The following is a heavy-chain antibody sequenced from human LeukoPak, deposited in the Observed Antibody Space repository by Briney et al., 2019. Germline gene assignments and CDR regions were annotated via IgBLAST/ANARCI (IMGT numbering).Heavy chain of an antibody. CDR2: VYYSGST. CDR3: ARSIIGTRSKFDY. D-gene: IGHD1/OR15-1a*01. J-gene: IGHJ4*02. V-gene: IGHV4-59*08. CDR1: GGSISSYY. Sequence: SETLSLTCTVSGGSISSYYWSWIRQPPGKGLEWIGYVYYSGSTNYNPSLKSRVTISVDTSKNHFSLRLSSVTAADTAVYSCARSIIGTRSKFDYWGQGTLVTVSS.